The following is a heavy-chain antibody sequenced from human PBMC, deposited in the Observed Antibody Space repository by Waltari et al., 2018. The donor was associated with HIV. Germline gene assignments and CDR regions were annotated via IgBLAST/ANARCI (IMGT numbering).Heavy chain of an antibody. J-gene: IGHJ5*02. CDR3: ARVSDVRYNWFDP. CDR1: GGTFSSYA. D-gene: IGHD3-10*01. V-gene: IGHV1-69*04. CDR2: IIPILGIA. Sequence: QVQLVQSGAEVKKPGSSVKVSCKASGGTFSSYAISWVRQAPGQGLEWIGRIIPILGIANYAQKFQGRVTITADKSTSTAYMELSSLRSEDTAVYYCARVSDVRYNWFDPWGQGTLVTVSS.